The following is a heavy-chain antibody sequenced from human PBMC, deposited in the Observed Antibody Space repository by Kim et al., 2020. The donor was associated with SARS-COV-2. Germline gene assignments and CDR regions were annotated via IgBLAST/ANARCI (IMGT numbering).Heavy chain of an antibody. D-gene: IGHD6-13*01. J-gene: IGHJ4*02. V-gene: IGHV4-59*09. Sequence: TNNTPTHKSGVTISEDTSKNQFSLKLSSVTAADTAVYYCARGYSSSWYDWGQGTLVTVSS. CDR3: ARGYSSSWYD. CDR2: T.